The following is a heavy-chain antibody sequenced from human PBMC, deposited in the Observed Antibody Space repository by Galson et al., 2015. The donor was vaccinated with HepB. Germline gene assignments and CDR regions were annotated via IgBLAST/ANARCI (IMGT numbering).Heavy chain of an antibody. CDR2: ISAYNGNT. Sequence: SVKVSCKASGYTFTSYGISWVRQAPGQGLEWMGWISAYNGNTNYAQKLQGRVTMTTDTSTSTAYMELRSLRSDDTAVYYCARAHVLRFLEWLSYMDVWGKGNPGHRLL. CDR3: ARAHVLRFLEWLSYMDV. J-gene: IGHJ6*03. CDR1: GYTFTSYG. D-gene: IGHD3-3*01. V-gene: IGHV1-18*01.